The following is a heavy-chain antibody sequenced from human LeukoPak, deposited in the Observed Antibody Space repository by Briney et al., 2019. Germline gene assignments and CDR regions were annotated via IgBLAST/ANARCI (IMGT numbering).Heavy chain of an antibody. CDR2: IRSKAYGGTT. D-gene: IGHD3-22*01. V-gene: IGHV3-49*03. CDR1: GFTFSSYG. CDR3: TRDLGAIVVVITTFQDAFDI. Sequence: GGSPRLSCAASGFTFSSYGMHWFRQAPGKGLEWVGFIRSKAYGGTTEYAASVKGRFTISRDDSKSIAYLQMNSLKTEDTAVYYCTRDLGAIVVVITTFQDAFDIWGQGTMVTVSS. J-gene: IGHJ3*02.